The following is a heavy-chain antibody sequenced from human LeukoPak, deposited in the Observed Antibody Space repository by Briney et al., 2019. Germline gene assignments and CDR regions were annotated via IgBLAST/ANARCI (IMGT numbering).Heavy chain of an antibody. CDR1: GGSISSSSYY. CDR3: ARQTYTITMIGEYYFGY. V-gene: IGHV4-39*01. D-gene: IGHD3-10*02. CDR2: IYYSGST. J-gene: IGHJ4*02. Sequence: SETLSLTCTVSGGSISSSSYYWGWIRQPPGKGLEWIGSIYYSGSTYYNPSLKSRVTISVDTSKNQFSLKLSSVTAADTAVYYCARQTYTITMIGEYYFGYWGQGTLVTVSS.